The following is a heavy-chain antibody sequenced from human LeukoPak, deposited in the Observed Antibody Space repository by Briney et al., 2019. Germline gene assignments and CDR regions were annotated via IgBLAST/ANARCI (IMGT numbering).Heavy chain of an antibody. CDR1: GFTFSSYW. D-gene: IGHD2-2*01. CDR3: AGDHLFVPATPHYYYYGMDV. J-gene: IGHJ6*02. CDR2: IKQDGSEK. Sequence: GGSLRLSCAASGFTFSSYWMSWVRQALGKGLEWVANIKQDGSEKYYVDSVKGRFTISRDNAKNSLYLQMNSLRAEDTAVYYCAGDHLFVPATPHYYYYGMDVWGQGTTVTVSS. V-gene: IGHV3-7*01.